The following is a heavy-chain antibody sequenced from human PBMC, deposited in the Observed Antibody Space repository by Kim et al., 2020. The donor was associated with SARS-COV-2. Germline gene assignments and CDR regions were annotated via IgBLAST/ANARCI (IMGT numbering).Heavy chain of an antibody. CDR3: VRPSTSPGDY. Sequence: GGSLRLSCTASGFTFSRYWMNWVRHAPGEGLESVANIKEDGSQKYYADSVKGRFTISRDNAKNSLFLQMNSLRADDTAVYYCVRPSTSPGDYWGQGTLVTVYS. CDR2: IKEDGSQK. V-gene: IGHV3-7*03. CDR1: GFTFSRYW. J-gene: IGHJ4*02. D-gene: IGHD6-6*01.